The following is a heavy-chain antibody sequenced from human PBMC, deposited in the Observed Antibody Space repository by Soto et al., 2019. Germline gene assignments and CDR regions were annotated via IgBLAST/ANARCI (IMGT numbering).Heavy chain of an antibody. CDR2: IYYSGST. Sequence: SETLSLTCTVSGGSISSSSYYWGWIRQPPGKGLEWIGSIYYSGSTYYNPSLKSRVTISVDTSKNQFSLKLSSVTAADTAVYYCSTTGIVVVVAAPLQSFKYYYGMDVWGQGTTVTVSS. D-gene: IGHD2-15*01. V-gene: IGHV4-39*01. CDR1: GGSISSSSYY. CDR3: STTGIVVVVAAPLQSFKYYYGMDV. J-gene: IGHJ6*02.